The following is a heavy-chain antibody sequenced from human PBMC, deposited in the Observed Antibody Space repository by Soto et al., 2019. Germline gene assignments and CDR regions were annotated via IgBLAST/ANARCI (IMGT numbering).Heavy chain of an antibody. V-gene: IGHV1-18*01. CDR3: ARDSGYDKHSGAPKGELFDY. CDR1: GYTFTSYG. Sequence: QVPLVQSGAEVKKPGASVKVSCKASGYTFTSYGISWVRQAPGQGLEWMGWISAYNGNTNYAQKLQGRVTMTTDTSTSTAYMELRSLRSDDTAVYYCARDSGYDKHSGAPKGELFDYWGQGTLVTVSS. D-gene: IGHD5-12*01. J-gene: IGHJ4*02. CDR2: ISAYNGNT.